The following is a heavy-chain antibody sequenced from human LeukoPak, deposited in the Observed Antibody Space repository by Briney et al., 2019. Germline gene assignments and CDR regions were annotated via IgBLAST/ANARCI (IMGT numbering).Heavy chain of an antibody. CDR2: ISWNSGSI. V-gene: IGHV3-9*01. CDR3: AKDMIDDSSGYYHYYFDY. CDR1: GFTFDDYA. Sequence: PGGSLRLSCAASGFTFDDYAMHWVRQAPGKGLEWVSVISWNSGSIGYADSVKGRFTISRDNAKNSLYLQMNSLRAEDTALYYCAKDMIDDSSGYYHYYFDYWGQGTLVTVSS. J-gene: IGHJ4*02. D-gene: IGHD3-22*01.